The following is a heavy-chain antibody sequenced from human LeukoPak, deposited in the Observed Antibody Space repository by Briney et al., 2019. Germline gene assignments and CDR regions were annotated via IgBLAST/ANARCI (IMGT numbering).Heavy chain of an antibody. CDR3: ARWDIRGTAHQLDS. V-gene: IGHV3-7*01. CDR2: INQDGSAK. D-gene: IGHD5-12*01. Sequence: GGSLRLSCAASGFTLSRYWMTWVRQAPGKGLEWVANINQDGSAKYYVDSVKGRFTISRDNARSSMYLQMNRLRAEDTAVYRCARWDIRGTAHQLDSWGQGTLVTVSS. CDR1: GFTLSRYW. J-gene: IGHJ4*02.